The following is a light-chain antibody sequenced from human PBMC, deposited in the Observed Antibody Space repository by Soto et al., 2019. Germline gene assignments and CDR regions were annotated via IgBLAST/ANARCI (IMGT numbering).Light chain of an antibody. CDR1: SGHNRNI. CDR3: ETWVTNTQV. CDR2: LEGSGNY. Sequence: QLVLTQSSSASASPGSSVKLTCTLSSGHNRNIIAWHQQQPGKASRYLMKLEGSGNYNKGSGVPDRFSGSSSGAARYLTISNLQSEDEADYCCETWVTNTQVFGGGTKVTVL. V-gene: IGLV4-60*03. J-gene: IGLJ3*02.